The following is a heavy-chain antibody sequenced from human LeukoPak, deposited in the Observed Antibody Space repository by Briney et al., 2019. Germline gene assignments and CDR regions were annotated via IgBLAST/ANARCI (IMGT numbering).Heavy chain of an antibody. CDR1: GFTFSSYA. V-gene: IGHV3-23*01. CDR3: AKGASSSSAPLSGSHLFDY. CDR2: ISGSGDST. D-gene: IGHD1-26*01. J-gene: IGHJ4*02. Sequence: PGGSLRLSCAASGFTFSSYAMSWVRQAPGKGLEWVSAISGSGDSTYYADSVKGRFTISRDNSKNTLYLQINSLRAEDTAVYYCAKGASSSSAPLSGSHLFDYWGQGTLVTVSS.